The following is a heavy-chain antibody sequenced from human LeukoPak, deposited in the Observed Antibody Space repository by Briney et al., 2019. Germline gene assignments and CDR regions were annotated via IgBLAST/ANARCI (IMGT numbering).Heavy chain of an antibody. D-gene: IGHD1-26*01. J-gene: IGHJ3*02. CDR2: MNPNSGNT. CDR1: GYTFTSYD. V-gene: IGHV1-8*03. CDR3: ARDSGSYYPFDI. Sequence: ASVKVCCKASGYTFTSYDINWVRQATGQGLVWMRWMNPNSGNTGYAQKFQGRVTITRNTSISTAYMELRSLRSDDTAVYYCARDSGSYYPFDIWGQGTMVTVSS.